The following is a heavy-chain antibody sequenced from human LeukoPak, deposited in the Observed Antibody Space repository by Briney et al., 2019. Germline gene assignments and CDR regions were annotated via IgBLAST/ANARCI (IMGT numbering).Heavy chain of an antibody. J-gene: IGHJ4*02. CDR2: INSDGSST. CDR3: ARANYNYVWGSYRSYYFDY. V-gene: IGHV3-74*01. D-gene: IGHD3-16*02. CDR1: GFTFSSYR. Sequence: GGSLRLSCAASGFTFSSYRMHWVRQAPGKGLVWVSRINSDGSSTSYADSMKGRFTISRDNAKSTLYLQMNSLRAEDTAVYYCARANYNYVWGSYRSYYFDYWGQGTLVTVSS.